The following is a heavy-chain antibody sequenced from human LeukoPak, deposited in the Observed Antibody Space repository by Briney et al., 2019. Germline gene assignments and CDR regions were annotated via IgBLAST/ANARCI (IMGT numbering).Heavy chain of an antibody. CDR3: ARDKVSGATLLDY. J-gene: IGHJ4*02. Sequence: PGGSLRLSCAASEFTFGNYWMGWVRQVPGKGPEWVANIRQDGNEFYYVDSVKGRFTISRDNAKNSLYLQMNSLRVEDTAVYYCARDKVSGATLLDYWGQGTLVTVSS. V-gene: IGHV3-7*01. CDR1: EFTFGNYW. CDR2: IRQDGNEF. D-gene: IGHD1-26*01.